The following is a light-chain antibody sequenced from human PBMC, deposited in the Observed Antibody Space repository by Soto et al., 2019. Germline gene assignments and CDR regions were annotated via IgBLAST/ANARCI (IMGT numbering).Light chain of an antibody. J-gene: IGLJ3*02. V-gene: IGLV2-8*01. CDR2: EVT. CDR3: RSFASSNTWV. CDR1: SSDVGAYNY. Sequence: QSALTQPPSASGSPGQSVTISCTGTSSDVGAYNYVSWYQQHAGKAPKLVIYEVTKRPSGVPDRFSGSKSANTASLTVSELQAEDEADYYCRSFASSNTWVFGGGTKLTVL.